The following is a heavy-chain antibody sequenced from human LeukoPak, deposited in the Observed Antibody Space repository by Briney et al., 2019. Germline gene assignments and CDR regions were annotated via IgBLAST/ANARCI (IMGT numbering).Heavy chain of an antibody. J-gene: IGHJ3*02. V-gene: IGHV4-59*08. CDR3: ARRNDFGI. Sequence: SETLSLACTVSGGSISGDHWNWIRQPPGKGLEWIGYIYYSGSTNYNPSLKSRVTISIDTSKNQFSLKLTSVTAADTAVYYCARRNDFGIWGQGTMVTVSS. CDR1: GGSISGDH. CDR2: IYYSGST.